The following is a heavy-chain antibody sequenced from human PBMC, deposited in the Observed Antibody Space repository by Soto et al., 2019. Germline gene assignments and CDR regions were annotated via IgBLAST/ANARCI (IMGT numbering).Heavy chain of an antibody. D-gene: IGHD5-12*01. Sequence: PGGSLRLSCAASGFTFSNACMNWVRQAPGKGLEWVSAISGSGGSTYYADSVKGRFTISRDNSKNTLYLQMNSLRAEDTAVYYCAKPGFYGYKSFDYWGQGTLVTVSS. CDR2: ISGSGGST. J-gene: IGHJ4*02. V-gene: IGHV3-23*01. CDR3: AKPGFYGYKSFDY. CDR1: GFTFSNAC.